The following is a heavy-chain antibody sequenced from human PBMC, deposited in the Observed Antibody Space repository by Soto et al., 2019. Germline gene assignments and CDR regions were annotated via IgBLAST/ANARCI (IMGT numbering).Heavy chain of an antibody. CDR2: ISAYNANT. V-gene: IGHV1-18*04. D-gene: IGHD6-19*01. CDR1: GYTFTSYG. Sequence: SVKVSCKASGYTFTSYGISWVRQAPAQALEWMGGISAYNANTNYAQKLHGRVTMTTNTSTSTAHMELRSRRSDDTAVYYCATGYSSGWYPLAGHMDVWGQGATVTGSS. CDR3: ATGYSSGWYPLAGHMDV. J-gene: IGHJ6*02.